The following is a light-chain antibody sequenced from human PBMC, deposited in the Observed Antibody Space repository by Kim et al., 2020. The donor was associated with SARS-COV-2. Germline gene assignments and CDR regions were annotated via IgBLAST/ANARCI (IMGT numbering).Light chain of an antibody. Sequence: QGRTARMTSGGTNIVSKMVHWTQQKPGQARVLVIYYDSDRPSGIPERFSGSNSGNTATLTISRVEAGDEADYYCQVWDSSSDHVVFGGGTQLTVL. V-gene: IGLV3-21*04. CDR3: QVWDSSSDHVV. CDR2: YDS. J-gene: IGLJ2*01. CDR1: NIVSKM.